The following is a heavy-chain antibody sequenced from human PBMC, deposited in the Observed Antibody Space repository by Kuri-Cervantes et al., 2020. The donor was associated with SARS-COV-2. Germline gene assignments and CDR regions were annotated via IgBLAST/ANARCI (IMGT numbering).Heavy chain of an antibody. CDR3: AKVISGYDQRAAGFDY. V-gene: IGHV3-30*04. CDR1: GFTFSSYA. CDR2: ISYDGSNK. Sequence: GGSLRLSCAASGFTFSSYAMHWVRQAPGKGLEWVAVISYDGSNKYYADSVKGRFTISRDNSKNTLYLQMNSLRAEDTAVYYCAKVISGYDQRAAGFDYWGQGTLVTVSS. D-gene: IGHD5-12*01. J-gene: IGHJ4*02.